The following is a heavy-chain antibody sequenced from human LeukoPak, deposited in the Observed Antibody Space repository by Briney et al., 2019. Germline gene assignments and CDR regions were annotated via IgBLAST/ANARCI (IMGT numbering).Heavy chain of an antibody. J-gene: IGHJ4*02. CDR3: ARDPLGWGGVSGSYYFDY. V-gene: IGHV4-59*01. CDR1: GGSISSYY. D-gene: IGHD1-26*01. CDR2: IYYSGST. Sequence: SETLSLTCTVSGGSISSYYWSWIWQPPGKGLEWIGYIYYSGSTNYNPSLKSRVTISVDTSKNQFSLKLSSVTAADTAVYYCARDPLGWGGVSGSYYFDYWGQGTLVTVSS.